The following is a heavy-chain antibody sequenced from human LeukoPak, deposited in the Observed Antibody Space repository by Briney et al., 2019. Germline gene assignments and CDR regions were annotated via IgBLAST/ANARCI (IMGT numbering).Heavy chain of an antibody. CDR3: ARDGRQQQLDY. D-gene: IGHD6-13*01. CDR2: IYYSGST. V-gene: IGHV4-31*03. J-gene: IGHJ4*02. Sequence: SQTLSLTCTVSGGSISSGGYYWSWIRQHPGKGLEWIGYIYYSGSTYYNPSLKSRVTISVDTSKNQFSLKLSSVTAADTAVYYCARDGRQQQLDYWGQGTLATVSS. CDR1: GGSISSGGYY.